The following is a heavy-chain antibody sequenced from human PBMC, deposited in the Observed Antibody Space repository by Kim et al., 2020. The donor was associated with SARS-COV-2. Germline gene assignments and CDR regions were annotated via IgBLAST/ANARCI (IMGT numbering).Heavy chain of an antibody. CDR1: GYTFTSYA. CDR3: ARGFPMVRGVTGSGFDP. CDR2: INAGNGNT. V-gene: IGHV1-3*01. Sequence: ASVKVSCKASGYTFTSYAMHWVRQAPGQRLEWMGWINAGNGNTKYSQKFQGRVTITRDTSASTAYMELSSLRSEDTAVYYCARGFPMVRGVTGSGFDPWGQGTLVTVSS. D-gene: IGHD3-10*01. J-gene: IGHJ5*02.